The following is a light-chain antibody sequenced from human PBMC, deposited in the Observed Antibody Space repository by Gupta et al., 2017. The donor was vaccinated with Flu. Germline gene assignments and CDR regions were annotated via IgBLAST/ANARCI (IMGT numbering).Light chain of an antibody. V-gene: IGLV2-14*01. J-gene: IGLJ1*01. Sequence: QSALTQPASVSGSPGQSITSSCTGTSSDVGGYNYVSWYQQYPGKAPKLIIFEVTNRPSGVSSRFSGSKSDNTASLTISDLQAEDEADYYCTSYTSFGTYVFGTGTKVTVL. CDR1: SSDVGGYNY. CDR2: EVT. CDR3: TSYTSFGTYV.